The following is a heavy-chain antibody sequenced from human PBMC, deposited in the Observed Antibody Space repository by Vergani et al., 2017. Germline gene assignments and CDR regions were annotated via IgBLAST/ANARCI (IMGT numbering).Heavy chain of an antibody. Sequence: QVQLQESGPGLVKPSETLSLTCTVSGGSISSYYWSWIRQPPGKGLEWIGYIYYSGSTNYNPSLKSRVTISVDTSKNQFSLKLSSVTAADTAVYYCARGLLGMTTVTIFDYWGQGTLVTVSS. CDR1: GGSISSYY. J-gene: IGHJ4*02. D-gene: IGHD4-17*01. CDR2: IYYSGST. CDR3: ARGLLGMTTVTIFDY. V-gene: IGHV4-59*08.